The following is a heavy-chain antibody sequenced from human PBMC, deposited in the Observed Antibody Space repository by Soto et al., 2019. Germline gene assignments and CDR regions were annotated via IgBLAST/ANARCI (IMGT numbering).Heavy chain of an antibody. CDR2: INSETGAT. J-gene: IGHJ6*02. D-gene: IGHD2-2*01. CDR1: GYTFTGYY. V-gene: IGHV1-2*02. CDR3: ARERYQVISDGMDV. Sequence: ASVKVSCKASGYTFTGYYVHWVREAPGQGLEWMGWINSETGATSYAQKFQGRVTLSRDTSINTAYLELSSLRFDDAAVYFCARERYQVISDGMDVWGQGTTVTVSS.